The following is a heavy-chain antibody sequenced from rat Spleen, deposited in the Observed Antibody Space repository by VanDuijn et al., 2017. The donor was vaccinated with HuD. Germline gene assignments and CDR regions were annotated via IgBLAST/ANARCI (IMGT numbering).Heavy chain of an antibody. D-gene: IGHD1-1*01. CDR1: GHSIDSSYR. Sequence: EVQLQESGPGLVKPSQSLSLTCSVTGHSIDSSYRWNWIRKFPGNKLEWMGYINSAGSTNYNPSLKSQISISRDTSKNQFFLKVDSVTTEDTATYYCARSDGTHYYLPFADWGQGTLVTVSS. CDR3: ARSDGTHYYLPFAD. V-gene: IGHV3-3*01. J-gene: IGHJ3*01. CDR2: INSAGST.